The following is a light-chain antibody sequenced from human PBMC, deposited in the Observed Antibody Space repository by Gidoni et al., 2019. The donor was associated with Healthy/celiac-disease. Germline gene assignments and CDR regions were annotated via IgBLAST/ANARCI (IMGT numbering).Light chain of an antibody. V-gene: IGLV3-1*01. CDR2: QDT. CDR3: QAWDSSTVV. Sequence: SYELTQPPSVSESPGQTASITCSGDKLGDKYACWYQQKPGQSPVLVICQDTKRPSGIPERFSGSNSGNTATLTISGTQAMDEADYYCQAWDSSTVVFGGGTKLTVL. J-gene: IGLJ2*01. CDR1: KLGDKY.